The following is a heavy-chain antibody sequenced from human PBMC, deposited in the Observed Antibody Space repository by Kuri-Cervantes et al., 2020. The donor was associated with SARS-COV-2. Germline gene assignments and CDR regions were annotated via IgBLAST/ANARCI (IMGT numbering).Heavy chain of an antibody. V-gene: IGHV4-38-2*01. CDR2: IYHSGST. CDR1: GYSISSGYY. CDR3: ARGGSTRSLDY. Sequence: SETLSLTCAVSGYSISSGYYWGWIRRPPGKGLEWIGSIYHSGSTYYNPSLKSRVTISVDTSKNQFSLKLSSVTAADTAVYYCARGGSTRSLDYWGQGTLVTVSS. D-gene: IGHD2-2*01. J-gene: IGHJ4*02.